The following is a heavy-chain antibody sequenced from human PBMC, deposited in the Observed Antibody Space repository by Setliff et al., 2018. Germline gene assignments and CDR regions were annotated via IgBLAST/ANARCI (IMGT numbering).Heavy chain of an antibody. CDR1: GYTFTTYT. J-gene: IGHJ6*03. CDR2: INTNTGNP. V-gene: IGHV7-4-1*02. CDR3: GRASRFGTIVYRGDYYMDV. D-gene: IGHD3-10*01. Sequence: ASVKVSCKASGYTFTTYTMNWVRQAPGQGLEWMGWINTNTGNPTYAQGFTGRFVFSLDTSVSTAYLQSNSLEAEDSAVYYCGRASRFGTIVYRGDYYMDVWGKGTTVTVSS.